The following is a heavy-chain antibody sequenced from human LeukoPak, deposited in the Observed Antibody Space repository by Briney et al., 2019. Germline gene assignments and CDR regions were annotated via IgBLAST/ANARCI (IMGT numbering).Heavy chain of an antibody. Sequence: GGSLRLSCAASGFTFSSCNMNWVRQTPGQGLEWVSSITSGSSHIYYADSVKGRFTISRDNAKSSLYLQMYSLRAEDTAVYYCARDRGDWYSGNYYAWFDPWGQGTLVTVSS. CDR3: ARDRGDWYSGNYYAWFDP. J-gene: IGHJ5*02. V-gene: IGHV3-21*01. D-gene: IGHD1-26*01. CDR1: GFTFSSCN. CDR2: ITSGSSHI.